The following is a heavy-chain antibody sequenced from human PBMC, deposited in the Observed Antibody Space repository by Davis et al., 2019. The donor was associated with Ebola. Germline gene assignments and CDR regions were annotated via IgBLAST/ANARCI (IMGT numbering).Heavy chain of an antibody. V-gene: IGHV3-21*01. Sequence: GESLKISCAASGFTFSSYSMNWVRQAPGKGLEWVSSISSSSSYIYYADSVKGRFTISRDNAKNSLYLQMNSLRAEDTAVYYCARDRGGVPDYWGQGTLVTVSS. CDR1: GFTFSSYS. D-gene: IGHD3-10*01. CDR2: ISSSSSYI. CDR3: ARDRGGVPDY. J-gene: IGHJ4*02.